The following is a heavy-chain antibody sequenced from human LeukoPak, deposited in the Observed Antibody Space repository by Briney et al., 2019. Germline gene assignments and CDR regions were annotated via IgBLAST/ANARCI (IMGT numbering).Heavy chain of an antibody. CDR1: GFTFSSYW. V-gene: IGHV3-74*01. D-gene: IGHD3-22*01. Sequence: PGGSLRLSCAASGFTFSSYWMHWVRHAPGKGLVWVSRINSDGSSTSYADSVKGRFTISRDNAKNTLYLQMNSLRAEDTALYYCARDSYDSSGYRYFDYWGQGTLVTVSS. J-gene: IGHJ4*02. CDR3: ARDSYDSSGYRYFDY. CDR2: INSDGSST.